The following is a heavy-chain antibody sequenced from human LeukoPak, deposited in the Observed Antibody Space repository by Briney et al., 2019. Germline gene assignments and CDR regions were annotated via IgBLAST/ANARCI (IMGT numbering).Heavy chain of an antibody. J-gene: IGHJ4*02. Sequence: VASVKVSCKASGYTFTSYGISWVGQAPGQGLEWMGWISTYNGDTNYAQKFRGRVTMTTDTSTSTAYMELRSLRSDDTAVYYCTRDQPSRKGDYWGQGTLVTVSS. V-gene: IGHV1-18*01. CDR2: ISTYNGDT. CDR1: GYTFTSYG. CDR3: TRDQPSRKGDY.